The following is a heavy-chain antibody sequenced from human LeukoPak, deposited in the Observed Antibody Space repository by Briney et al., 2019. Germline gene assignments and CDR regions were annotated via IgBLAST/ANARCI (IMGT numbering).Heavy chain of an antibody. D-gene: IGHD1-26*01. J-gene: IGHJ4*02. Sequence: PLASVKVSCKASGYTFTGYYVHWVRQAPGQGLEWMGWINPNSGGTNYAQKFQGRVTMTRDTSISTAYMELSRLRSDDTAVYYCARLLVGAVDYWGQGALVTVSS. CDR3: ARLLVGAVDY. CDR2: INPNSGGT. V-gene: IGHV1-2*02. CDR1: GYTFTGYY.